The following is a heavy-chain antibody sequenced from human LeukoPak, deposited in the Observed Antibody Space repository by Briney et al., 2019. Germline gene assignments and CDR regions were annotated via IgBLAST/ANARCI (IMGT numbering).Heavy chain of an antibody. Sequence: SETLSLTCTVSGGSISSSSYYWGWIRQPPGKGLEWIGSIYYSGSTYYNPSLKSRVTISVDTSKNQFSLKLSSVTAADTAVYYCARPMVRGVRENFQHWGQGTLVTVSS. J-gene: IGHJ1*01. CDR2: IYYSGST. D-gene: IGHD3-10*01. CDR3: ARPMVRGVRENFQH. CDR1: GGSISSSSYY. V-gene: IGHV4-39*01.